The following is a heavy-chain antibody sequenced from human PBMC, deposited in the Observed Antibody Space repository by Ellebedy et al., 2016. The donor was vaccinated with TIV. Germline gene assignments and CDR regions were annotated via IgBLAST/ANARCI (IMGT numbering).Heavy chain of an antibody. D-gene: IGHD2-15*01. CDR1: GFTFSSYA. CDR2: ISGSGGST. CDR3: AKGRGYCNGGSCYIYLGGMDV. Sequence: GESLKISCAASGFTFSSYAMSWVRQAPGKGLEWVSIISGSGGSTYYADSVKGRFTISRDNSKNTLYLQMSSLRAEDTAVYYCAKGRGYCNGGSCYIYLGGMDVWGQGTTVTVSS. J-gene: IGHJ6*02. V-gene: IGHV3-23*01.